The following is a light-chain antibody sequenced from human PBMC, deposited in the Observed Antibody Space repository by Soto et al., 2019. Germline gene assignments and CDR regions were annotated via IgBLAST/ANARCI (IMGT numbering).Light chain of an antibody. CDR2: EVT. J-gene: IGLJ1*01. V-gene: IGLV2-14*01. Sequence: QSVLTQPASVSGSPGQSITISCTGSSSDVGSYKYVSWYQQHPGKAPKLMIYEVTNRSSGVSNRFSGSKSGNTASLTISGLQAEDEADYYCSSYTNTITLIVFGSGTKLTVL. CDR3: SSYTNTITLIV. CDR1: SSDVGSYKY.